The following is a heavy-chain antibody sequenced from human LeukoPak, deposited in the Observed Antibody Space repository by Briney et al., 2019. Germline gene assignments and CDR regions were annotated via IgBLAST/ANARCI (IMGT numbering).Heavy chain of an antibody. V-gene: IGHV4-59*08. CDR3: ASQYYYDSSGYYGVSSV. CDR2: IYYSGST. J-gene: IGHJ4*02. CDR1: GGSISSYY. Sequence: SETLSLTCTVSGGSISSYYWSRIRQPPGKGLEWIGYIYYSGSTNYNPSLTSRVTISVDTSKNQFSLKLSSVTAADTAVYYCASQYYYDSSGYYGVSSVWGQGTLVTVSS. D-gene: IGHD3-22*01.